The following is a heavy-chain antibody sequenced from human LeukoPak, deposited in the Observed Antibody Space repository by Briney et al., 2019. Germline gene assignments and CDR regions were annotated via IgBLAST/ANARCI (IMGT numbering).Heavy chain of an antibody. D-gene: IGHD2-2*01. Sequence: GASVKVSCKASGYTFTSYYMHWVRQAPGQGLEWMGIINPSGGSTSYAQKFQGRVTMTRDTSTSTVYMELSSLRSEDTAVYYCARVPIVVAPAANASYYYYMDVWGKGTTVTVSS. V-gene: IGHV1-46*01. J-gene: IGHJ6*03. CDR1: GYTFTSYY. CDR3: ARVPIVVAPAANASYYYYMDV. CDR2: INPSGGST.